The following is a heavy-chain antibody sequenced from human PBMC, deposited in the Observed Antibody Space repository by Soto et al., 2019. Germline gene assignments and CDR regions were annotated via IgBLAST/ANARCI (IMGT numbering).Heavy chain of an antibody. D-gene: IGHD1-26*01. CDR1: GGSISSGGYY. V-gene: IGHV4-31*03. CDR3: ARVNGFWYSPDY. Sequence: PSETLSLTCTVSGGSISSGGYYWSWIRQHPGKGLEWIGYIYYSGSTYYNPSLKSRVTISVDTSKNQFSLKLSSVTAADTAVYYCARVNGFWYSPDYWGQGTLVTVSS. CDR2: IYYSGST. J-gene: IGHJ4*02.